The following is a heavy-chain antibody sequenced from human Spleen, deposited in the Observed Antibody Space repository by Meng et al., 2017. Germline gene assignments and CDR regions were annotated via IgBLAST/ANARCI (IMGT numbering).Heavy chain of an antibody. Sequence: SETLSLTCSVSDYSISSGYYWAWIRQPPGKGLEWIGSIYHYGDTYYNPSLKSRVTISVDTSRNQFALKLTSVTAADTAFYYCARAKRGDYGPTFDYWGRGTLVTVSS. CDR1: DYSISSGYY. CDR3: ARAKRGDYGPTFDY. CDR2: IYHYGDT. D-gene: IGHD4-17*01. J-gene: IGHJ4*02. V-gene: IGHV4-38-2*02.